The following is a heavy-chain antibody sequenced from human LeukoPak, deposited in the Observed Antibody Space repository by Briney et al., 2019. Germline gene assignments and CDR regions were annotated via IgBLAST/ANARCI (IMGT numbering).Heavy chain of an antibody. CDR1: GDSISSWY. Sequence: PSETLSLTCTVSGDSISSWYWSWIRQPPGKGLEWIGYIYYSGSTNYNPSLKSRVTISVDTSKNQFSLKLSSVTAADTAVYYCARATSSPRGYYYMDVWGKGTTVTVSS. D-gene: IGHD2-2*01. CDR3: ARATSSPRGYYYMDV. J-gene: IGHJ6*03. V-gene: IGHV4-59*01. CDR2: IYYSGST.